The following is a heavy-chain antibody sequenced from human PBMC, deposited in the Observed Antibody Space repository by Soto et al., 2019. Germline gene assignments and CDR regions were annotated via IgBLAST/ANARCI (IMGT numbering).Heavy chain of an antibody. J-gene: IGHJ6*02. D-gene: IGHD2-21*02. CDR3: VHSRCGGDCLQSYSSHYYYGMDV. Sequence: QITLKESGPTLVKPTQTLTLTCTFSGFSLNTGGLGVGWIRQPPGKALEWLALIYWDNDKRYSPSLRSRLTITKDTSKNQVVLTMTNMDPVDAATYYCVHSRCGGDCLQSYSSHYYYGMDVWGQGTTVTVS. CDR2: IYWDNDK. CDR1: GFSLNTGGLG. V-gene: IGHV2-5*02.